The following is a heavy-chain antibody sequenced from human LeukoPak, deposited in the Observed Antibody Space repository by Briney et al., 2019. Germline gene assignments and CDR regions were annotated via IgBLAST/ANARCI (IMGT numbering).Heavy chain of an antibody. CDR3: SRRSETPPLGDYDYDYYDMDV. Sequence: SGGSLRLSCAASGYTFSDSAIHWVRQASGRGLEWVGRIKSKTANDATACAASVRGRFTISRDDSKNTAYLQMNSLKTEDTAVYYCSRRSETPPLGDYDYDYYDMDVWGQGTTVTVSS. V-gene: IGHV3-73*01. J-gene: IGHJ6*02. D-gene: IGHD2-21*02. CDR2: IKSKTANDAT. CDR1: GYTFSDSA.